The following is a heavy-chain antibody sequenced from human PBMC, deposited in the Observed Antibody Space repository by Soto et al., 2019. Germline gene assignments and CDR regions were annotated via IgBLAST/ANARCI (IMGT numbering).Heavy chain of an antibody. CDR3: ARGAAASYCSSTSRSGVLSP. Sequence: LRLSCAVSGFTVSSYYMNWVRQTPGKGLEWVSVIYSDGSTYYADSVKGRFTISRDNSKNTLYLQMNSLRAEDTAMYYCARGAAASYCSSTSRSGVLSPCGQRTPVIVSA. CDR1: GFTVSSYY. V-gene: IGHV3-53*01. D-gene: IGHD2-2*01. CDR2: IYSDGST. J-gene: IGHJ5*02.